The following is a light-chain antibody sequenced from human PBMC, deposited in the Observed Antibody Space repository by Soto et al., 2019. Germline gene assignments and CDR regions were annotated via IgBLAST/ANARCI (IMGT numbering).Light chain of an antibody. CDR3: QQYDNWPPIT. CDR2: GAS. CDR1: QSVSSN. J-gene: IGKJ5*01. V-gene: IGKV3-15*01. Sequence: LVMTQSPATLSVSPGERATLSCRASQSVSSNLAWYQQKHGQAPRLLICGASTRATGIPARFSGSGSGTEFTLTISSLQSEDFAVYYCQQYDNWPPITFGQGTRLEIK.